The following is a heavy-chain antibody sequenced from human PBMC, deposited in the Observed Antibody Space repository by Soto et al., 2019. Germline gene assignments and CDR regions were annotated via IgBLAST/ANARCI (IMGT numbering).Heavy chain of an antibody. J-gene: IGHJ6*02. CDR2: IYYSGST. CDR3: ARVWAHPQLGYYYGMDV. Sequence: LSLTCTVSGGSISSGDYYWSWIRQPPGKGLEWIGYIYYSGSTYYNPSLKSRVTISVDTSKNQFSLKLSSVTAADTAVYYCARVWAHPQLGYYYGMDVWGQGTTVTVSS. V-gene: IGHV4-30-4*01. CDR1: GGSISSGDYY. D-gene: IGHD6-6*01.